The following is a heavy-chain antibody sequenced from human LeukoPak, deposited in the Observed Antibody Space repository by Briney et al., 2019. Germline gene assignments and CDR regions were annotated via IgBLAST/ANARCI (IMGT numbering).Heavy chain of an antibody. CDR1: GFTFSSYW. Sequence: GGSLRLSCAASGFTFSSYWMSWVRQAPGKGLEWVAVISYDGSNKYYADSVKGRFTISRDNSKNTLYLQMNSLRAEDTAVYYCARELGYCSSTSCYLPDYWGQGTLVTVSS. D-gene: IGHD2-2*01. V-gene: IGHV3-30-3*01. J-gene: IGHJ4*02. CDR2: ISYDGSNK. CDR3: ARELGYCSSTSCYLPDY.